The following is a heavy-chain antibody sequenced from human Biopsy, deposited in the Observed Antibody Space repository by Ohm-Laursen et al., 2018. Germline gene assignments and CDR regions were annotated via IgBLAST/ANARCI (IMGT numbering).Heavy chain of an antibody. D-gene: IGHD4-23*01. J-gene: IGHJ6*02. CDR1: GFSFSDYH. CDR3: ARDTRWGPYSMDV. CDR2: ISGGGTI. V-gene: IGHV3-11*01. Sequence: SLRLSCAASGFSFSDYHMRWIRQAPGRGLEWVSYISGGGTIYYGDSMKGRVTISRDNAKNSLYLQMHSLRAEDTAVYYWARDTRWGPYSMDVWGQGTTVTVSS.